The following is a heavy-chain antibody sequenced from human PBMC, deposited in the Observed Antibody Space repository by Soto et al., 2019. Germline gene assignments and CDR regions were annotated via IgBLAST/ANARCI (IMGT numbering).Heavy chain of an antibody. J-gene: IGHJ5*02. CDR3: ANIVVVPAAIGNSWFDP. CDR1: GGTFSSYA. Sequence: QVQLVQSGAEVKKPGSSVKVSCKASGGTFSSYAISWVRQAPGQGLEWMGGIIPIFGTANYAQKFQGRVTITADESTSTAYMELSSLRSEDTAVYYCANIVVVPAAIGNSWFDPWGQGTLVTVSS. D-gene: IGHD2-2*02. V-gene: IGHV1-69*01. CDR2: IIPIFGTA.